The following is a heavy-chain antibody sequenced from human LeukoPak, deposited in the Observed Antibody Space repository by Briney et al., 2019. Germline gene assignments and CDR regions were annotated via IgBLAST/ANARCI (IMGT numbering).Heavy chain of an antibody. D-gene: IGHD6-19*01. CDR3: ARQIAVAGPVGDY. CDR1: GGSISSNNYY. CDR2: IYYSGST. J-gene: IGHJ4*02. Sequence: SETLSLTCTVSGGSISSNNYYWGWIRQPPGKGLEWIGSIYYSGSTYYNPSIKSRVTISVDTSKNQFSLKLSSVTAADTAVYYCARQIAVAGPVGDYWGQGTLVTVSS. V-gene: IGHV4-39*01.